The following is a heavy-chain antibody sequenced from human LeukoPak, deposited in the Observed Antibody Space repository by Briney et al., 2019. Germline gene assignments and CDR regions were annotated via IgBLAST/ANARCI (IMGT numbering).Heavy chain of an antibody. J-gene: IGHJ5*02. Sequence: KSSETLSLTCAVYGGSFSGYYWSWIRQPPGKGLEWIGEINHSGSINYNPSLKSRVTISVDTSKNQFSLKLSSVTAADTAVYYCARGPYCSSTSCPRNWFDPWGQGTLVTVSS. CDR1: GGSFSGYY. CDR2: INHSGSI. CDR3: ARGPYCSSTSCPRNWFDP. D-gene: IGHD2-2*01. V-gene: IGHV4-34*01.